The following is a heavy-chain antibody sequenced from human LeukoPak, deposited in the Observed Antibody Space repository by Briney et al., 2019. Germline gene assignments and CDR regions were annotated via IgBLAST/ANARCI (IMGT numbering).Heavy chain of an antibody. D-gene: IGHD5-18*01. Sequence: PGGSLRLSCAASGFTFSSYGMHWVRQAPGKGLEWVAVISYDGSNKYYADSVKGRFSISRDNSENTLYLQMNSLRAEDTAVYYCAKDARTAMVKTTTYYFDYWGQGTLVTVSS. V-gene: IGHV3-30*18. CDR3: AKDARTAMVKTTTYYFDY. CDR2: ISYDGSNK. J-gene: IGHJ4*02. CDR1: GFTFSSYG.